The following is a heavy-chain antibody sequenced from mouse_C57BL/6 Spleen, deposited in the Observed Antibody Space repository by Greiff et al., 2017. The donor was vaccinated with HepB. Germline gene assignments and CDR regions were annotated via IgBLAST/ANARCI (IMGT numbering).Heavy chain of an antibody. CDR2: ISDGGSYT. Sequence: DVKLVESGGGLVKPGGSLKLSCAASGFTFSSYAMSWVRQTPEKRLEWVATISDGGSYTYYPDNVKGRFTISRDNAKNNLYLQMSHLKSEDTAMYYCARVVTGYFDYWGQGTTLTVSS. CDR1: GFTFSSYA. V-gene: IGHV5-4*03. D-gene: IGHD1-1*02. J-gene: IGHJ2*01. CDR3: ARVVTGYFDY.